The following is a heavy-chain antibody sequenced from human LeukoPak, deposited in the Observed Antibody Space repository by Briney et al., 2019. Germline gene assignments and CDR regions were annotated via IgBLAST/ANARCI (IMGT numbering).Heavy chain of an antibody. CDR3: ASSYDSS. CDR2: IYSGGST. V-gene: IGHV3-66*01. D-gene: IGHD3-22*01. Sequence: GGSLRLSCAASGFTVSSNYMSWVRQAPGKGLEWVSVIYSGGSTYYADSVKGRFTISRDNAKNSLYLQMNSLRAEDTAVYYCASSYDSSWGQGTLVTVSS. CDR1: GFTVSSNY. J-gene: IGHJ4*02.